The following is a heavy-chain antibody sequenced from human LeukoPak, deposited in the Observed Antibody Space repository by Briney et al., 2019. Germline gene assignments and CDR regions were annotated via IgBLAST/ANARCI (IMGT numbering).Heavy chain of an antibody. D-gene: IGHD3-22*01. J-gene: IGHJ4*02. CDR3: AKERGSSGYYYAY. CDR2: IWYDGSNK. V-gene: IGHV3-33*06. Sequence: GGSLRLSCAASGFTFSSYGMHWVRQAPGKGLEWVAVIWYDGSNKYYADSVKGRFTISRDNSKNTLYLQMNSLRAEDTAVYYCAKERGSSGYYYAYWGQGTLVTVSS. CDR1: GFTFSSYG.